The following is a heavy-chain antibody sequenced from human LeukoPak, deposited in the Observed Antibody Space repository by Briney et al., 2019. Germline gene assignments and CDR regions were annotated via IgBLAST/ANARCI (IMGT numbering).Heavy chain of an antibody. Sequence: ASVKVSCKASGGTFSSYAIGWVRQAPGQGLEWMGRIIPILGIANYAQKFQGRVTITADKSTSTAYMELSSLRSEDTAVYYCVSPTGGSGSPPNWGQGTLVTVSS. D-gene: IGHD3-10*01. V-gene: IGHV1-69*04. CDR2: IIPILGIA. CDR3: VSPTGGSGSPPN. CDR1: GGTFSSYA. J-gene: IGHJ4*02.